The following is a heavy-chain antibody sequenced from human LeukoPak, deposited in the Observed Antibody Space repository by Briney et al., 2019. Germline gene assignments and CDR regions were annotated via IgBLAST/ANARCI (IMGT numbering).Heavy chain of an antibody. CDR2: ISYGGSNK. CDR3: ARGDGGYYYGVDV. Sequence: GGSLRLSCAASGFTFSSYAMHWVRQAPGKGLEWVAVISYGGSNKYYADSVKGRFTISRDNSKNTLYLQMNSLRAEDTAVYYCARGDGGYYYGVDVWGQGTTVTVSS. CDR1: GFTFSSYA. D-gene: IGHD4-23*01. J-gene: IGHJ6*02. V-gene: IGHV3-30-3*01.